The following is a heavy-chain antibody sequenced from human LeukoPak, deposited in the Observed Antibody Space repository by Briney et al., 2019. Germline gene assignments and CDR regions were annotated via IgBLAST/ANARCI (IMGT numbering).Heavy chain of an antibody. CDR1: GGSISSSSYY. CDR3: ARSSSGSPMD. CDR2: IYYSGST. J-gene: IGHJ4*02. V-gene: IGHV4-39*07. D-gene: IGHD1-26*01. Sequence: SETLSLTCTVSGGSISSSSYYWGWIRQPPGKGLEWIGSIYYSGSTYYTPSLKSRVTISVDTSKNQFSLKLSSVTAADTAVYYCARSSSGSPMDWGQGTLVTVSS.